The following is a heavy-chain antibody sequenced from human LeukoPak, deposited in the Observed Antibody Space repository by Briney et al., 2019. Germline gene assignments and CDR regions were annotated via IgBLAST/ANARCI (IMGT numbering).Heavy chain of an antibody. Sequence: SETLSLTCFVSGGSISSYYWSWIRQPPGKGLEWIGYIYYSGSTNYNPSLKSRVTISVDTSKNQFSLKLSSVTAADTAVYYCARHRYAPAWFDPWGQGTLVTVSS. J-gene: IGHJ5*02. CDR2: IYYSGST. CDR3: ARHRYAPAWFDP. D-gene: IGHD2-2*01. V-gene: IGHV4-59*08. CDR1: GGSISSYY.